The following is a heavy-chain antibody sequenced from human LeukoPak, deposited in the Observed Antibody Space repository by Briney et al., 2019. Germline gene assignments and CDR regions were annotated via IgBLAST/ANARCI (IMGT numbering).Heavy chain of an antibody. J-gene: IGHJ6*02. D-gene: IGHD3-22*01. V-gene: IGHV4-4*07. CDR3: ARDRDYYDSSGYLGYHYYGMDV. Sequence: SETLSLTCTVSGGSISSYYWSWIRQPAGKGLEWIGRIYTSGSTNYNPPLKSRVTMSVDTSKNQFSLKLSSVTAADTAVYYCARDRDYYDSSGYLGYHYYGMDVWGQGTTVTVSS. CDR1: GGSISSYY. CDR2: IYTSGST.